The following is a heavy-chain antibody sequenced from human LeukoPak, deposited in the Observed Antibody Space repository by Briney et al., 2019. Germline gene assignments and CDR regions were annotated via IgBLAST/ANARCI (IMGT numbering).Heavy chain of an antibody. CDR3: ARDYLKTVNYYYYYYMDV. Sequence: SVKVSCKASGGTFSSYAISWVRQAPGQGHEWMGGIIPIFGTANYAQKFQGRVTITTDESTSTAYMELSSLRSEDTAVYYCARDYLKTVNYYYYYYMDVWGKGTTVTVSS. CDR2: IIPIFGTA. D-gene: IGHD4-17*01. CDR1: GGTFSSYA. V-gene: IGHV1-69*05. J-gene: IGHJ6*03.